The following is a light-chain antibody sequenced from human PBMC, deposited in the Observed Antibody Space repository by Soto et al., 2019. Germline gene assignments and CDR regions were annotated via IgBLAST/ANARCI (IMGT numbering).Light chain of an antibody. V-gene: IGKV3-15*01. CDR3: LQYHNLWA. CDR2: RAS. CDR1: QNIYYN. J-gene: IGKJ1*01. Sequence: ILMTQSPATVSVSPGESATLSCRASQNIYYNVAWYQHRPGQAPRLLIYRASTRAPGVPARFSGSGSGTEFTLTISSLQPEDFTVYPCLQYHNLWAFGKGTKVDSK.